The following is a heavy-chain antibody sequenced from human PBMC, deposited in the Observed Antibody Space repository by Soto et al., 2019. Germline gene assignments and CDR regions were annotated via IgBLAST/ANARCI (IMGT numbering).Heavy chain of an antibody. CDR2: IDWDDDK. D-gene: IGHD5-18*01. V-gene: IGHV2-70*11. J-gene: IGHJ5*02. Sequence: GSGPTLVNPTQTLTLTCTFSGFSLSTSGMCVSWIRQPPGKALEWLARIDWDDDKYYSTSLKTRLTISKDTSKNQVVLTMTNMDPVDTATYYCARTRSQAGGQLNWFDPWGQGTLVTVSS. CDR1: GFSLSTSGMC. CDR3: ARTRSQAGGQLNWFDP.